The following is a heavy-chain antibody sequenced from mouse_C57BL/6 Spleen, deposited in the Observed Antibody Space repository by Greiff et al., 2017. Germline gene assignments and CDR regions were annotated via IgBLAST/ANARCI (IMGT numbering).Heavy chain of an antibody. J-gene: IGHJ1*03. CDR3: ARAGGYDVFYWYFDV. CDR1: GYTFTSYW. D-gene: IGHD2-2*01. Sequence: QVQLQQPGAELVKPGASVKMSCKASGYTFTSYWITWVKQRPGQGLEWIGDIYPGSGSTNYNEKFKSKATLTVDTSSSSAYMQLSSLTSEDSAFYYCARAGGYDVFYWYFDVWGTGTTVTVSS. V-gene: IGHV1-55*01. CDR2: IYPGSGST.